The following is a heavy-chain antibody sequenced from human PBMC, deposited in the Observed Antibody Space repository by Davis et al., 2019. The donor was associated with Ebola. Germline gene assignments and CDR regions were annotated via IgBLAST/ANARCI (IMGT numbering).Heavy chain of an antibody. CDR1: GGSISSTNS. Sequence: PSETLSLTCAVSGGSISSTNSWSWVRQPPGKELEWSGEIYHSGNTNYNPTLKSRATIPIDKSKNQFSLKLTSLTAADTAVYYCARDRHSIAGRPVLDYWGQGTLVTVSS. V-gene: IGHV4-4*02. CDR2: IYHSGNT. D-gene: IGHD6-6*01. J-gene: IGHJ4*02. CDR3: ARDRHSIAGRPVLDY.